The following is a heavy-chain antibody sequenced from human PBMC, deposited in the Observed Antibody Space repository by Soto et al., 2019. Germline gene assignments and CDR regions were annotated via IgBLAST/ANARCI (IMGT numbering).Heavy chain of an antibody. CDR3: ARGADILTGFRTNWFDP. Sequence: SETLSLTCAVYGGSFSGYSWTWIRQPPRKGLEWIGDIYYSGSTNYNPSLKSRVTISVDTSKNQFSLKLSSVTAADTAVYYCARGADILTGFRTNWFDPWGQGTLVTVSS. V-gene: IGHV4-34*01. CDR2: IYYSGST. CDR1: GGSFSGYS. J-gene: IGHJ5*02. D-gene: IGHD3-9*01.